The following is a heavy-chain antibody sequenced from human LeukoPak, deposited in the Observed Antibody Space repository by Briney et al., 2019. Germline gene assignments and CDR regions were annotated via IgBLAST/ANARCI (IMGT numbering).Heavy chain of an antibody. CDR3: ARASTVAVAANFFDY. Sequence: GESLKISCKGSGYNFASYWIGWVRQMPGKGLEWMGIIYPGDSDTRYSPSFRGQVIISADKSISTAYLQWSSLKASDTAMYYCARASTVAVAANFFDYWGQGTPVTVPS. D-gene: IGHD6-19*01. CDR2: IYPGDSDT. J-gene: IGHJ4*02. CDR1: GYNFASYW. V-gene: IGHV5-51*01.